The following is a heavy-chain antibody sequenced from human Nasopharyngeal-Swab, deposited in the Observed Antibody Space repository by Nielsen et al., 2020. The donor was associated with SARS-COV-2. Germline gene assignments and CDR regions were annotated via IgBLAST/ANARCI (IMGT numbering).Heavy chain of an antibody. CDR1: GFTFSSSG. V-gene: IGHV3-30*02. D-gene: IGHD2-15*01. CDR3: AKDIVVVVAATPFYYYGMDV. J-gene: IGHJ6*02. Sequence: GESLKISCAASGFTFSSSGMHWVRQAPGKGLEWVAVIWYDGSNKYYADSVKGRFTISRDNSKNTLYLQMNSLRAEDTAVYYCAKDIVVVVAATPFYYYGMDVWGQGTTVTVPS. CDR2: IWYDGSNK.